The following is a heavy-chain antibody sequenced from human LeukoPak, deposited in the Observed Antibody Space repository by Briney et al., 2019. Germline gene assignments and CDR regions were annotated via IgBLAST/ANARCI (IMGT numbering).Heavy chain of an antibody. CDR2: INWNGGST. J-gene: IGHJ6*03. CDR3: VRDREWFGDHYYYMDV. Sequence: PGGSLRLSCAASGFTFDDYGMSWVRQAPGKGLEWVSGINWNGGSTGYADSVKGRFTISRDNAKNSLYLQMNSLRAEDTALYYCVRDREWFGDHYYYMDVWGKGTTVTVSS. V-gene: IGHV3-20*04. CDR1: GFTFDDYG. D-gene: IGHD3-10*01.